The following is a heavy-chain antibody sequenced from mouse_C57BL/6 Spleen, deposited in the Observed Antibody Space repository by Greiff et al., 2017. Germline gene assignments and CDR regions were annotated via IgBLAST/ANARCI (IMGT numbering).Heavy chain of an antibody. CDR3: ARDEMIRRAWFAY. V-gene: IGHV5-4*01. D-gene: IGHD2-4*01. J-gene: IGHJ3*01. CDR1: GFTFSSYA. Sequence: EVKLVESGGGLVKPGGSLKLSCAASGFTFSSYAMSWVRQTPEKRLEWVATISDGGSYTYYPDNVKGRFTISRDNAKNNLYLQMSHLKSEDTAMYYCARDEMIRRAWFAYWGQGTLVTVSA. CDR2: ISDGGSYT.